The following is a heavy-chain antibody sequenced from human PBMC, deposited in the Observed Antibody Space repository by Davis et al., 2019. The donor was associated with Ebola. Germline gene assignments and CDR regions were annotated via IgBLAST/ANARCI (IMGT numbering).Heavy chain of an antibody. V-gene: IGHV4-34*01. CDR2: INHSGST. Sequence: SETLSLTCAVYGGSFSGYYWSWIRQPPGKGLEWIGEINHSGSTNYNPSLKSRVTISVDTSKNQFSLKLSSVTAADTAVYYCARFRGYDYSYYYYGMDVWGQGTTVTVSS. CDR3: ARFRGYDYSYYYYGMDV. J-gene: IGHJ6*02. CDR1: GGSFSGYY. D-gene: IGHD5-12*01.